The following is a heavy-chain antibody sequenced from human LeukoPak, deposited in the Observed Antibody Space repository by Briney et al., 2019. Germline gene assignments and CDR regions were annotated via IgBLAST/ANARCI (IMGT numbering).Heavy chain of an antibody. V-gene: IGHV3-30-3*01. Sequence: GGSLRLSCAASGFTFSSYAMHWVRQAPGKGLEWVAVISYDGSNKYYADSVKGRFTISRDNSKNTLYLQMNSLRAEDTAVHYCARWRGEYYYDSRGYRGAIDYWGQGTLVTVSS. CDR1: GFTFSSYA. J-gene: IGHJ4*02. D-gene: IGHD3-22*01. CDR2: ISYDGSNK. CDR3: ARWRGEYYYDSRGYRGAIDY.